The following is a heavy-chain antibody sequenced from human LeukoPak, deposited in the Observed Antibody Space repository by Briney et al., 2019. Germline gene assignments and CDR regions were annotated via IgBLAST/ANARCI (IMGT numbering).Heavy chain of an antibody. J-gene: IGHJ4*02. CDR2: ISGSGGST. V-gene: IGHV3-23*01. Sequence: GGSLRLSCAASGFTFSSYAMSWVRQAPGKGLEWVSAISGSGGSTYYADSVKGRFTISRDNSKNTLYLQMNSLRAEDTAVYYCAKDTTFGGVIVMPLDYWGQGTLVTVSS. CDR1: GFTFSSYA. D-gene: IGHD3-16*02. CDR3: AKDTTFGGVIVMPLDY.